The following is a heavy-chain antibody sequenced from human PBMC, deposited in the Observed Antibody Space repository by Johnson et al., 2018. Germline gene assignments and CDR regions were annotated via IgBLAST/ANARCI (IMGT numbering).Heavy chain of an antibody. D-gene: IGHD3-9*01. V-gene: IGHV3-74*02. J-gene: IGHJ6*02. CDR3: ARDLFDFAESNGMDV. CDR1: GFTFSTYW. Sequence: VQLVESGGGLVQXGGSLRLSCAGSGFTFSTYWMHWVRQAPGKGLVWVSRINSDGSGTTYAGAVKGRFTISRDNAKNRLYLQNNSPRAADPAVYYWARDLFDFAESNGMDVWGQGTTVTVSS. CDR2: INSDGSGT.